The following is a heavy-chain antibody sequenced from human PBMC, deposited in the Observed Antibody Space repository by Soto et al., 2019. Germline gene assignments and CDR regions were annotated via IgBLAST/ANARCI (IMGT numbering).Heavy chain of an antibody. V-gene: IGHV1-69*12. D-gene: IGHD3-10*01. CDR3: ARVEDSMVRGRDYYYGMDV. Sequence: QVQLVQSGAEVKKPGSSVKVSCKASGGTFSSYAISWVRQAPGQGLEWMGGIIPIFGTANYAQKFQGRVTITADESTSTAYMELSSLRSEDTAVYYCARVEDSMVRGRDYYYGMDVWGQGTTVTVSS. CDR2: IIPIFGTA. J-gene: IGHJ6*02. CDR1: GGTFSSYA.